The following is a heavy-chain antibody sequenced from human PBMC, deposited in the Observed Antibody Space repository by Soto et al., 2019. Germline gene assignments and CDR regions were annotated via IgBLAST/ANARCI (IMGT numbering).Heavy chain of an antibody. Sequence: PSETLSLTCTVSGGSISSGGYYWSWIRQHPGKGLEWIGYIYYSGSTYYNPSLKSRVTISVDTSKNQFSLKLSSVTAADTAVYYCARSITMVRGVIIIWFDPWGQGTLVTVSS. CDR2: IYYSGST. V-gene: IGHV4-39*01. CDR3: ARSITMVRGVIIIWFDP. D-gene: IGHD3-10*01. CDR1: GGSISSGGYY. J-gene: IGHJ5*02.